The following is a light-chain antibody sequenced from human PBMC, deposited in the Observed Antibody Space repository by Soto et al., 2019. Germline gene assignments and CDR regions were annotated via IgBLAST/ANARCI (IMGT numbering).Light chain of an antibody. CDR2: DDD. CDR3: GSWDSRRSADV. Sequence: SVLTQPPSVSAAPGQKVTISCSGSSSNIGGNTVYWYQQIPGPAPKLLIYDDDKRPSGIPDRFSGSKSGASATLGISGAQAGDEADYYRGSWDSRRSADVFGSGTKVTVL. V-gene: IGLV1-51*01. J-gene: IGLJ1*01. CDR1: SSNIGGNT.